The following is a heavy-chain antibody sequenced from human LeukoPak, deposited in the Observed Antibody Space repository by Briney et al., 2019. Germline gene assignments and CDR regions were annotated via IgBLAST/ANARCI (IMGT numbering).Heavy chain of an antibody. J-gene: IGHJ4*02. CDR1: GISISSYY. CDR2: IYYSGST. Sequence: PSETLSLTCTVSGISISSYYWSWIRQPPGKGLEWIGYIYYSGSTKYNPSVKSRVTISVDTSKNQFSLNLSSVTAADTAVYYCARGPMVRGVTDYWGQGTLVTVSS. V-gene: IGHV4-59*01. CDR3: ARGPMVRGVTDY. D-gene: IGHD3-10*01.